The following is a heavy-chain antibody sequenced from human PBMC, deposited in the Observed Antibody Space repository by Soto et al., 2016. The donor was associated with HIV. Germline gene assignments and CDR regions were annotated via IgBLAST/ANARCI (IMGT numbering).Heavy chain of an antibody. CDR1: GFTFRNYG. D-gene: IGHD4-17*01. CDR2: IWSDGSRK. Sequence: VQLVESGGGLVKPGGSLRLSCAASGFTFRNYGMHWVRQSPGKGLEWVAVIWSDGSRKYYADSVKGRFTISRDNSKNTLYLQMNSLRAEDTAVYYCARDGYGDYGVLDYWGQGTLVTSPQ. J-gene: IGHJ4*02. V-gene: IGHV3-33*01. CDR3: ARDGYGDYGVLDY.